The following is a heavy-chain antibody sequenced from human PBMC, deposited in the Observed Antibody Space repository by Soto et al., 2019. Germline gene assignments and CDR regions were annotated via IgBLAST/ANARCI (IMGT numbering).Heavy chain of an antibody. J-gene: IGHJ4*02. CDR2: VSDDGGTT. D-gene: IGHD3-9*01. CDR1: GFTFSNYA. V-gene: IGHV3-23*01. CDR3: AKADTGHFRPFEY. Sequence: EAQLLESGGGLVQPGESLRLSCAASGFTFSNYAMSWVRQAPGKGLEWVSVVSDDGGTTFYADPVRARFTISRDNSKNTVDLQMNSLRAEDTAVYYCAKADTGHFRPFEYCGQGTLVTVSS.